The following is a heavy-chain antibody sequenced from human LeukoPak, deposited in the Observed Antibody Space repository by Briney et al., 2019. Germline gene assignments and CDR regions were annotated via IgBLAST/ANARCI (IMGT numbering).Heavy chain of an antibody. D-gene: IGHD3-22*01. CDR3: ASPASDSSGYYYQPPYYYYGMDV. J-gene: IGHJ6*02. V-gene: IGHV3-30-3*01. CDR2: ISYDGSNK. CDR1: GFTFSSYA. Sequence: GRSLRLSCAASGFTFSSYAMHWVRQAPGKGLEWVAVISYDGSNKYYADSVKGRFTISRDNSKNTLYLQMNSLRAEDTAVYYCASPASDSSGYYYQPPYYYYGMDVWGQGTTVTVSS.